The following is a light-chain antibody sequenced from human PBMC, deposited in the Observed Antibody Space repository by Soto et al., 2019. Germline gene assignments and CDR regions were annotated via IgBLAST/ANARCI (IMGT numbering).Light chain of an antibody. V-gene: IGKV1-39*01. CDR2: SAS. Sequence: DIQMTRSPSSLSASVGDRVTITCRASQSISTYVSWYQHRPGKAPKLLIYSASTLQSGVPPRFSGSGSGTDFTLTISSLQPEDFATYYCQQSFNTLTFGGGTKVEIE. CDR3: QQSFNTLT. J-gene: IGKJ4*01. CDR1: QSISTY.